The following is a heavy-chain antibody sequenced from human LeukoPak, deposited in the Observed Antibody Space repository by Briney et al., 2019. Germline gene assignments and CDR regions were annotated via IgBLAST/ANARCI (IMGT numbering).Heavy chain of an antibody. D-gene: IGHD3-10*01. Sequence: SETLSLTCTVSGGSISSYYWSWVRQPPGKGLEWSGYIYYSGSTNYNPSLRSRVTISVDTSKNQFSLKLSSVTAADTAVYYCARKVMVRGVIIFDYWGQGTLVIASS. V-gene: IGHV4-59*01. CDR2: IYYSGST. CDR1: GGSISSYY. J-gene: IGHJ4*02. CDR3: ARKVMVRGVIIFDY.